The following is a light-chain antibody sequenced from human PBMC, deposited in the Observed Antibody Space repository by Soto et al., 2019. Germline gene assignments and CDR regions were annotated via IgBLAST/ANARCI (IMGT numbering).Light chain of an antibody. CDR2: AAS. V-gene: IGKV3-20*01. CDR3: QQYGSSPKT. Sequence: TQSPSSLSASVGDRVTITCRASQGIKNDVAWYQQKPGQAPRLLIYAASTRATGIPDRFSGSGSGTDFTLTISRLEPEDFAVYYCQQYGSSPKTFGQGTKVDIK. J-gene: IGKJ1*01. CDR1: QGIKND.